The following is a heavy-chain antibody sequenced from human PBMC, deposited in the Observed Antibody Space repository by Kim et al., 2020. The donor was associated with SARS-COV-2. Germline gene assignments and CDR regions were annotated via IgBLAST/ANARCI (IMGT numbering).Heavy chain of an antibody. V-gene: IGHV4-4*02. Sequence: SETLSLTCAVSGGSISSSNWWSWVRQPPGKGLEWIGEIYHSGSTNYNPSLKSRVTISVDKSKNQFSLKLSSVTAADTAVYYCARHYYDSSGYYSSGDRAENWFDPWGQGTLVTVSS. CDR3: ARHYYDSSGYYSSGDRAENWFDP. J-gene: IGHJ5*02. D-gene: IGHD3-22*01. CDR1: GGSISSSNW. CDR2: IYHSGST.